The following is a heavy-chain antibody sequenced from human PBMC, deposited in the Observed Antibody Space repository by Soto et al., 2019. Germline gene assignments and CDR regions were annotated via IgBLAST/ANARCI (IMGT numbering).Heavy chain of an antibody. Sequence: QLQLQESGSGLVKPSQTLSLTCAVSGGSISSGGYSWSWIRQPPGKGLEWIGYIYHSGSTYYNPSLKSRVTISVDRSKNQFSLKLSSVTAADTAVYYCARAPPDYSGSGSFFDYWGQGTLVTVSS. V-gene: IGHV4-30-2*01. J-gene: IGHJ4*02. CDR1: GGSISSGGYS. D-gene: IGHD3-10*01. CDR2: IYHSGST. CDR3: ARAPPDYSGSGSFFDY.